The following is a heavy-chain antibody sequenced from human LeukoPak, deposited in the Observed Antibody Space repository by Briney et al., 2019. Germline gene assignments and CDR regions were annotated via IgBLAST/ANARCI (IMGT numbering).Heavy chain of an antibody. CDR3: AKDREDSAMISGVFDL. D-gene: IGHD5-18*01. J-gene: IGHJ2*01. CDR2: ISGSGGHT. V-gene: IGHV3-23*01. CDR1: GFTFSSYA. Sequence: GGSLRLSCAASGFTFSSYAMHWVRQAPGKGLEWVSGISGSGGHTYNADSVEGRFTISRDNSKNTVSLQLSSLRVEDTAVYFCAKDREDSAMISGVFDLWGRGTLVTVSS.